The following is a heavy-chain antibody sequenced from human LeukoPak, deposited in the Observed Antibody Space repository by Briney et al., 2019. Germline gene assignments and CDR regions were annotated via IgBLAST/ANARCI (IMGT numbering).Heavy chain of an antibody. CDR3: ARDRKWERAYYCGMDV. Sequence: TGGSLRLSCAASGFTFSSYAVHWVRQAPGKGLEWVAVISYDGNNKYYADSVKGRFTISRDNSKNTLYLQMNSLRAEDTAVYSCARDRKWERAYYCGMDVWGQGTTVTVSS. J-gene: IGHJ6*02. CDR1: GFTFSSYA. V-gene: IGHV3-30-3*01. D-gene: IGHD1-26*01. CDR2: ISYDGNNK.